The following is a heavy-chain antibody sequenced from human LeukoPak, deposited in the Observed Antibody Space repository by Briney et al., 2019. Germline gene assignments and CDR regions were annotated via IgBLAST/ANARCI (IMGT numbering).Heavy chain of an antibody. CDR1: GYTFTSYG. J-gene: IGHJ4*02. D-gene: IGHD1-26*01. CDR2: ISAYNGNT. CDR3: ARDRSGSYYGRFDY. V-gene: IGHV1-18*01. Sequence: GASVKVSCKASGYTFTSYGISWVRQAPGQGLERMGWISAYNGNTNYAQKLQGRVTMTTDTSTSTAYMELRSLRSDDTAVYYCARDRSGSYYGRFDYWGQGTLVTVSS.